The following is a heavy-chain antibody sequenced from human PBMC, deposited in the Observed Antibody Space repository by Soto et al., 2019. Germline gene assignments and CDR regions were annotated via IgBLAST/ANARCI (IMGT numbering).Heavy chain of an antibody. CDR3: ARDAYSSSWYLENWFDP. J-gene: IGHJ5*02. D-gene: IGHD6-13*01. V-gene: IGHV1-18*01. CDR2: ISAYNGNT. CDR1: GYTFTSYG. Sequence: ASVKVSCKASGYTFTSYGISWVRQAPGQGLEWMGWISAYNGNTNYAQKLQGRVTMTTDTSTSTAYMELRSLRSDDTAVYYCARDAYSSSWYLENWFDPWGQGTLVTVSS.